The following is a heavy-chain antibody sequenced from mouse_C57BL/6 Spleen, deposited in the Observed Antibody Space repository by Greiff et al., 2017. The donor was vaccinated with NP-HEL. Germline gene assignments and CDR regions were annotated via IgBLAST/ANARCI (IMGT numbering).Heavy chain of an antibody. J-gene: IGHJ3*01. CDR1: GYTFTSYW. CDR2: IYPSDSET. CDR3: ARDDGYDVRFAY. V-gene: IGHV1-61*01. D-gene: IGHD2-2*01. Sequence: VQLQQPGAELVRPGSSVKLSCKASGYTFTSYWMDWVKQRPGQGLEWIGNIYPSDSETHYNQKFKDKATLTVDKSSSTAYMQLSSLTSEDSAVYYCARDDGYDVRFAYWGQGTLVTVSA.